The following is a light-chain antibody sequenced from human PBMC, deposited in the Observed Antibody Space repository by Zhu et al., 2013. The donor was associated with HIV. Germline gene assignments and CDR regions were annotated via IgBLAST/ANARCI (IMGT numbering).Light chain of an antibody. Sequence: QSVLTQPPSVSGAPGQSVTISCTGSSSNIGANYDVDWYQQLPGTAPKLLIYANSDRPSGVPDRFSGSKSATSASLAITGLQAEDEADYYCHSYDSSLNGWVFGGGTKLTV. CDR3: HSYDSSLNGWV. CDR2: ANS. J-gene: IGLJ3*02. V-gene: IGLV1-40*01. CDR1: SSNIGANYD.